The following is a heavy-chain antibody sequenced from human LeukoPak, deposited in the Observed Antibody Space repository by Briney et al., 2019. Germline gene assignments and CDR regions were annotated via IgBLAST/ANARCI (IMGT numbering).Heavy chain of an antibody. CDR1: GYTFTGYY. Sequence: GASVKVSCKASGYTFTGYYMHWVRQAPGQGLEWMGWINPNSGGTNYAQKFQGRVTMTRDTSISTAYMELSRLRSDDTAVYYCARDLDCGGDCLANYWGQGTLVTVSS. J-gene: IGHJ4*02. D-gene: IGHD2-21*02. CDR2: INPNSGGT. V-gene: IGHV1-2*02. CDR3: ARDLDCGGDCLANY.